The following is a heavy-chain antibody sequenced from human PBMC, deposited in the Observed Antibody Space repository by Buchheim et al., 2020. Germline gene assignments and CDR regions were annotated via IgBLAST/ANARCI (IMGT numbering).Heavy chain of an antibody. Sequence: EVQLVESGGGLVQPGGSLRLSCAASGFDFSTSWMHWVRQAPGKGLVWLSQISSDGLNTAYADGVKGRVTISRDNAKNTLYLQMDRLRLEETAVYYCSRVLGDWGQGTL. CDR2: ISSDGLNT. V-gene: IGHV3-74*01. J-gene: IGHJ4*02. CDR3: SRVLGD. CDR1: GFDFSTSW.